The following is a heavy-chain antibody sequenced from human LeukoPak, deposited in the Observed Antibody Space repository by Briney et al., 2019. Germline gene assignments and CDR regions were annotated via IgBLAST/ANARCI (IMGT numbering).Heavy chain of an antibody. CDR1: GGSFSGYY. V-gene: IGHV4-34*01. J-gene: IGHJ5*02. D-gene: IGHD6-19*01. CDR2: INHSGST. Sequence: SETLSLTCAVYGGSFSGYYWSWIRQPPGKGLEWIGEINHSGSTNYNPSLKSRVTISVDTSKNQFSLKLSSVTAADTAVYYCAREMAVAGIMAWFDPWGQGTLVTVSS. CDR3: AREMAVAGIMAWFDP.